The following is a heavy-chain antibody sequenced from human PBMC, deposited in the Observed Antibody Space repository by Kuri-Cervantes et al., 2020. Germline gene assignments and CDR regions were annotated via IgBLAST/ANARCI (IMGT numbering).Heavy chain of an antibody. J-gene: IGHJ6*02. CDR1: GFTFSSHA. CDR2: ISGSGGST. CDR3: ARDPFAIAAWGDYYYGMDV. D-gene: IGHD6-6*01. V-gene: IGHV3-23*01. Sequence: GESLKISCAASGFTFSSHAMSWVRQAPGKGLEWVSAISGSGGSTYYADSVKGRFTISRDNSKNTLSLQMNGLRAEDTAVYYCARDPFAIAAWGDYYYGMDVWGQGTTVTVSS.